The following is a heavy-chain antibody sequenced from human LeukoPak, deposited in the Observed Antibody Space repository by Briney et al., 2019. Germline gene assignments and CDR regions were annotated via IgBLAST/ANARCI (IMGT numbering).Heavy chain of an antibody. CDR2: IKQDGSEK. V-gene: IGHV3-7*01. CDR1: GFTFSSYW. J-gene: IGHJ6*03. CDR3: ATQRGYSSSWYDYYYYMDV. Sequence: GSLRLSCVASGFTFSSYWMSWVRQAPGKGLEWVANIKQDGSEKYYVDSVKGRFTISRDNAKNSLYLQMNSLRAEDTAVYYCATQRGYSSSWYDYYYYMDVWGKGTTVTVSS. D-gene: IGHD6-13*01.